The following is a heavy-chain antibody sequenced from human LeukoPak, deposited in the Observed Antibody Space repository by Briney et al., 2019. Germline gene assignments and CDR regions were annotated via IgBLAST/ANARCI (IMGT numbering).Heavy chain of an antibody. J-gene: IGHJ6*02. CDR2: IYSGGST. Sequence: GGSLRLSCAASGFTVSSNYMSWVRQAPGKGLEWVSVIYSGGSTYYADSVKGRFTISRHNSKNTLYLQMNSLRAEDTAVYYCARDHTTVTYYYYGMDVWGQGTTVTVSS. D-gene: IGHD4-4*01. V-gene: IGHV3-53*04. CDR3: ARDHTTVTYYYYGMDV. CDR1: GFTVSSNY.